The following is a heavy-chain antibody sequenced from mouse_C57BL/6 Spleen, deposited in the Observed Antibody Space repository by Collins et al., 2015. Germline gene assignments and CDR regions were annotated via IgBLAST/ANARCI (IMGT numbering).Heavy chain of an antibody. Sequence: EVQLQQSGARACEARGRQSSCPAQLLASTLKNTYMHWVKQRPEQGLEWIGRIDPANGNTKYDPKFQGKATITADTSSNTAYLQLSSLTSEDTAVYYCARSLTGTRGAWFAYWGQGTLVTVSA. V-gene: IGHV14-3*02. CDR1: ASTLKNTY. J-gene: IGHJ3*01. CDR3: ARSLTGTRGAWFAY. CDR2: IDPANGNT. D-gene: IGHD4-1*01.